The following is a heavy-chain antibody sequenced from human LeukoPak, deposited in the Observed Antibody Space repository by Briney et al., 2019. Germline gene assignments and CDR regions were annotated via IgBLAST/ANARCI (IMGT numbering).Heavy chain of an antibody. D-gene: IGHD3-22*01. V-gene: IGHV3-11*01. J-gene: IGHJ4*02. Sequence: PGGSLRLSCAVSGFSVSDYYMSWIRQAPGKGLEWVSYISASGTTIYYTDSVRGRFTVSRDTVKNSLYLQMNSLRAEDTAVYYCARVAYYDRSGYKSWGQGTPVSVSS. CDR1: GFSVSDYY. CDR2: ISASGTTI. CDR3: ARVAYYDRSGYKS.